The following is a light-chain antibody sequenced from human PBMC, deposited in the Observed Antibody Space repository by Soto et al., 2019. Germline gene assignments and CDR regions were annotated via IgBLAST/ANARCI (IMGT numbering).Light chain of an antibody. V-gene: IGLV2-14*01. CDR2: EVN. CDR3: SSYTTSTPYV. CDR1: SSDVGGYDY. J-gene: IGLJ1*01. Sequence: QSALTQPASVSGSPGQSITISCTGTSSDVGGYDYVSWYQLHPGKAPKLMVFEVNNRPSGVSNRFSGSKSGNTASLTISGLQAEDEADYYCSSYTTSTPYVFGSGTKLTVL.